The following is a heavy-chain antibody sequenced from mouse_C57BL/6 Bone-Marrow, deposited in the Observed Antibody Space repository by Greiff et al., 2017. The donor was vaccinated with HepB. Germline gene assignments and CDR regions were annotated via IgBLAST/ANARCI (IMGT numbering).Heavy chain of an antibody. CDR3: ARNEVSGSTNMDY. CDR2: IWTGGGT. Sequence: VHLVESGPGLVAPSQSLSITCTVSGFSLTSYAISWVRQPPGKGLEWLGVIWTGGGTNYNSALKSRLSISKDNSKSQVFLKMNSLQTDDTARYYCARNEVSGSTNMDYWGQGTSVTVSS. J-gene: IGHJ4*01. CDR1: GFSLTSYA. V-gene: IGHV2-9-1*01. D-gene: IGHD1-1*01.